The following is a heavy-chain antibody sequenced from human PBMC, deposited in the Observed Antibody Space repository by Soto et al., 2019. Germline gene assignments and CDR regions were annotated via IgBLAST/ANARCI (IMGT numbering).Heavy chain of an antibody. J-gene: IGHJ4*02. CDR2: ITSSGTTI. D-gene: IGHD6-6*01. V-gene: IGHV3-48*03. CDR1: GFTFSSYE. CDR3: ARAASPFSSSYRFDS. Sequence: EVQLVESGGGLTQPGGSLRLSCAASGFTFSSYEMNWVRQAPGKGPEWGSFITSSGTTIYYADSVKGRFTASRDNARDSLYRQMDSLRAENTAVDFCARAASPFSSSYRFDSWCLGTLVTVSS.